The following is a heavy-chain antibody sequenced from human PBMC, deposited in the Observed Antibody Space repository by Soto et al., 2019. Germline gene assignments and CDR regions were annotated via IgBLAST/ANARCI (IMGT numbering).Heavy chain of an antibody. Sequence: SVKVSCKASGGTFSSYAISWVRQAPGQGLEWMGGIIPIFGTANYAQKFQGRVTITADESTSTAYMELSSLRSEDTAVYYCARIGSSSWSQQRTSYYFDYWGQGTLVTVS. CDR3: ARIGSSSWSQQRTSYYFDY. V-gene: IGHV1-69*13. CDR1: GGTFSSYA. CDR2: IIPIFGTA. J-gene: IGHJ4*02. D-gene: IGHD6-13*01.